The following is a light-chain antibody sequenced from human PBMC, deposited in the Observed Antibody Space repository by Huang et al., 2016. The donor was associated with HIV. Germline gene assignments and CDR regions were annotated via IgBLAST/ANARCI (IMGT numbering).Light chain of an antibody. V-gene: IGKV3-20*01. Sequence: EIVLTQSPGTLSLSPGERATLSCRASQSVSGNYFAWYQQKPGQAPRLLMYGGSRRAAGIPDRFRGSGSGTDFTLTISRLEPEDFAVYYCQQYGSSLPYTFGQGTKLEIK. CDR2: GGS. CDR3: QQYGSSLPYT. CDR1: QSVSGNY. J-gene: IGKJ2*01.